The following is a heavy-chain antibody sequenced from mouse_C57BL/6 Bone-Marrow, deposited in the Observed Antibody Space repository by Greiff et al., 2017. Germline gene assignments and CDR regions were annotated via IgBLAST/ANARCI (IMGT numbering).Heavy chain of an antibody. Sequence: EVMLVESGGGLVKPGGSLKLSCAASGFTFSDYGMHWVRQAPEKGLEWVAYISSGSSTIYYADTVKGRFTISRDNAKNTLFLQMTSLRSEDTAMYYCARQYYGSTSYAMDYWGQGTSVTVSS. CDR2: ISSGSSTI. CDR1: GFTFSDYG. D-gene: IGHD1-1*01. V-gene: IGHV5-17*01. J-gene: IGHJ4*01. CDR3: ARQYYGSTSYAMDY.